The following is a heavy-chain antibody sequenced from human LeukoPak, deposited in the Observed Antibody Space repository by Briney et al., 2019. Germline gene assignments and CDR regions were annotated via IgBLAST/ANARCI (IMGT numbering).Heavy chain of an antibody. J-gene: IGHJ4*02. CDR2: IIPIFGTA. Sequence: GASVKVSCKASGGTFSSYAISWVRQAPGQGLEWMGGIIPIFGTANYAQKFQGRVTITADESTSTAYMELSSLSSEDTAVYYCARTKGSRVRYFDWWPLYYFDYWGQGTLVTVSS. V-gene: IGHV1-69*13. CDR1: GGTFSSYA. D-gene: IGHD3-9*01. CDR3: ARTKGSRVRYFDWWPLYYFDY.